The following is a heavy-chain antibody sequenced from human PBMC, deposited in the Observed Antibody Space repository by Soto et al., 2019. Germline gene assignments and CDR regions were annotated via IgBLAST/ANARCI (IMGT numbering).Heavy chain of an antibody. CDR3: ARGVVTAANEEYYFDS. V-gene: IGHV1-69*01. D-gene: IGHD2-2*01. J-gene: IGHJ4*02. CDR2: SIPIFGTA. Sequence: QVQLVQSGAEVKKPGSSVKVSCKASGDTFSSYAISWVRQAPGQGLEWMGGSIPIFGTANYAQKFQGRVTITADESTSTAYMDLSRLRSEDTAVYYCARGVVTAANEEYYFDSWGQGTLVTVSS. CDR1: GDTFSSYA.